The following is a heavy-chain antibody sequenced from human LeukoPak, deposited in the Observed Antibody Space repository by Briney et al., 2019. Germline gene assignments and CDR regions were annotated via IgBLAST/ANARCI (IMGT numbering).Heavy chain of an antibody. D-gene: IGHD2-15*01. V-gene: IGHV3-23*01. J-gene: IGHJ4*02. Sequence: GGSLRLFCAASGIAFRCYAMGWVLQAPGKGLDGVSLFSTTSGDTSYADSVKGRLTISGDNSKNTVYLQMNRLRADDTAVYYCATDGPGWSYDYWGQGTLVTVSS. CDR1: GIAFRCYA. CDR3: ATDGPGWSYDY. CDR2: FSTTSGDT.